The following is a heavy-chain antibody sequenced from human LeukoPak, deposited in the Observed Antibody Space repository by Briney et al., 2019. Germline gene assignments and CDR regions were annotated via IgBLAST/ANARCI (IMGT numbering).Heavy chain of an antibody. Sequence: ASVKVSCKASGYTFTSYDINWLRQATGQGLEWMGWMNPNSGNTGYAQKFQGRVTMTRNTSISTAYMGLSSLRSEDTAVYYCARGLDYGDYFGYWGQGTLVTVSS. V-gene: IGHV1-8*01. D-gene: IGHD4-17*01. CDR1: GYTFTSYD. CDR3: ARGLDYGDYFGY. J-gene: IGHJ4*02. CDR2: MNPNSGNT.